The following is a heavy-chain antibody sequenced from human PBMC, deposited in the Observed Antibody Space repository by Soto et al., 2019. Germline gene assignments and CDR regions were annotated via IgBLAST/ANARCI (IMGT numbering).Heavy chain of an antibody. D-gene: IGHD4-17*01. V-gene: IGHV2-5*02. CDR1: EVSLSPTSMG. Sequence: QITLKESGPTLVKPTQTLTLTCAFSEVSLSPTSMGVGWIRRPPGKALEWVALIYWDDELRYSPSLKSRVSITKDTSKSQVLLTMTNMDPMDTATYYCAHLTSEKRYFSAGYFDYWGQGTPVTVSS. CDR3: AHLTSEKRYFSAGYFDY. CDR2: IYWDDEL. J-gene: IGHJ4*02.